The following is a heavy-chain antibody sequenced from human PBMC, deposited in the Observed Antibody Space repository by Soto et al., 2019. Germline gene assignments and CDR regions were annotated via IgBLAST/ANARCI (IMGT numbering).Heavy chain of an antibody. Sequence: SETLSLTCTVSGGSISSSSYYWGWIRQPPGKGLEWIGSIYYSGSTYYNPSLKSRVTISVDTSKNQFSLKLSSVTAADTAVYYCARPLAVADAFDIWGQGTMVTVSS. V-gene: IGHV4-39*01. CDR3: ARPLAVADAFDI. D-gene: IGHD6-19*01. CDR2: IYYSGST. J-gene: IGHJ3*02. CDR1: GGSISSSSYY.